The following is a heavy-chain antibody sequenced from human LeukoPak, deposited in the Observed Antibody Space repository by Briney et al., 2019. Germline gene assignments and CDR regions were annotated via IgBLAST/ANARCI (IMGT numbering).Heavy chain of an antibody. J-gene: IGHJ4*02. CDR2: IGGSGVNT. CDR1: EFTFSSYA. V-gene: IGHV3-23*01. Sequence: PGGSLRLSCAASEFTFSSYAMSWVRQAPGKGLEWVSRIGGSGVNTYHADSVKGRFTTSRDNSKNTLYLQMNSLRAEDTAVYYCAKIGSYFDYWGQGILSPSPQ. CDR3: AKIGSYFDY. D-gene: IGHD3-10*01.